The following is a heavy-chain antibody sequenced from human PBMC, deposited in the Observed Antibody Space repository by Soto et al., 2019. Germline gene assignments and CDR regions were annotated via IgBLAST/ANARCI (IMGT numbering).Heavy chain of an antibody. Sequence: EVQLVESGGGLIQPGGSLRLSCAASGVTVNTNYMSWVRQSPGKGLGWVSLIESGGSIYYADAVKGRFTIFRDNVKNTLSLQRNSLTVEDTAVYYCATTTVWKNAFEVWGRGTRVGVSS. CDR3: ATTTVWKNAFEV. V-gene: IGHV3-53*01. J-gene: IGHJ3*01. D-gene: IGHD3-16*01. CDR1: GVTVNTNY. CDR2: IESGGSI.